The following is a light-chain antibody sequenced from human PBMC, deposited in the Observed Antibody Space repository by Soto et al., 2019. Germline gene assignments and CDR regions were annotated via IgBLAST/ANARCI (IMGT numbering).Light chain of an antibody. CDR2: SNN. CDR1: SSNIGSNT. J-gene: IGLJ2*01. V-gene: IGLV1-44*01. Sequence: QSVLTQPPSASGTPGQRVTISCSGSSSNIGSNTVNWYQQLPGTAPKLLIYSNNQRPSGVPDRFSGSKSGTSGSLAISGLQSVDEADYYCAAWDDSLNGVVFGGGTKLTVL. CDR3: AAWDDSLNGVV.